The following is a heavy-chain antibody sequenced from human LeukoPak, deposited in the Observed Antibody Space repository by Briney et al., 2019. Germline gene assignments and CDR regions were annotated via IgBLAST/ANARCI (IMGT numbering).Heavy chain of an antibody. CDR3: AKDGRHYDSSGYYGDFDY. CDR2: ISYDGSNR. J-gene: IGHJ4*02. D-gene: IGHD3-22*01. V-gene: IGHV3-30*18. CDR1: GFTFSSYG. Sequence: GGSLRLSCAASGFTFSSYGMHWVRQAPGKGLEWVAVISYDGSNRYYADSVKGRFTISKDNSKNTLYLQMNSLRAEDTAVYYCAKDGRHYDSSGYYGDFDYWGQGTLVTVSS.